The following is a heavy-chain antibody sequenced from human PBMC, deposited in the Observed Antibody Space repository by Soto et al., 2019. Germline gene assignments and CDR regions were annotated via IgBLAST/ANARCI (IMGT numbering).Heavy chain of an antibody. D-gene: IGHD5-12*01. V-gene: IGHV3-30*03. J-gene: IGHJ4*02. CDR1: GFIFSNNG. CDR3: AITSVADASFDY. Sequence: GGSLRLSCAGSGFIFSNNGMHWVRQAPGKGLEWVAFISYDGGETFYADSVKGRFTISRDNSKSTLFLHMNSLKKEDTAVYYCAITSVADASFDYWGQGTLVTVSS. CDR2: ISYDGGET.